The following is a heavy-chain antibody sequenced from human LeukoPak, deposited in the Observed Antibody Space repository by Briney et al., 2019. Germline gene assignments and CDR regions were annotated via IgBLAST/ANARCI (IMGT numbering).Heavy chain of an antibody. CDR1: GYTFTSYG. Sequence: GASVKVSCKASGYTFTSYGISWVRQAPGQGLEWMGWISAYNGNTNYAQKLQGRVTMTTDTSTSTAYMELRSLRSDDTAVYHCARDDLSSGFFLYYFDYWGQGTLVTVSS. V-gene: IGHV1-18*01. CDR3: ARDDLSSGFFLYYFDY. CDR2: ISAYNGNT. D-gene: IGHD6-19*01. J-gene: IGHJ4*02.